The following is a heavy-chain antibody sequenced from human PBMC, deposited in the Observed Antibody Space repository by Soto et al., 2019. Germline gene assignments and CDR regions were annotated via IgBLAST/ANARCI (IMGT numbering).Heavy chain of an antibody. CDR3: ARDLDVAVAGA. Sequence: QVQLVESGGGVVQPGRSLRLSCAASGFTFSSYAMHWVRQAPGKGLEWVAVISYDGSNKYYADSVKGRFTISRYNSKNTLYLQMNSLRAEDTAVYYCARDLDVAVAGAWGQGTLVTVSS. CDR2: ISYDGSNK. V-gene: IGHV3-30-3*01. J-gene: IGHJ5*02. D-gene: IGHD6-19*01. CDR1: GFTFSSYA.